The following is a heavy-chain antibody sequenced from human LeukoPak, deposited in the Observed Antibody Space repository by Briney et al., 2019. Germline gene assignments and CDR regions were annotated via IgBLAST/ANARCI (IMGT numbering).Heavy chain of an antibody. D-gene: IGHD5-18*01. J-gene: IGHJ6*02. Sequence: PGRSLRLSCAASGFTFSSYSMNWVRQAPGKGLEWVSSISSSSYIYYADSVKGRFTISRDNAKNSLYLQMNSLRAEDTAVYYCARAHTAMVRRYYYGMDVWGQGTTVTVSS. CDR2: ISSSSYI. CDR3: ARAHTAMVRRYYYGMDV. V-gene: IGHV3-21*01. CDR1: GFTFSSYS.